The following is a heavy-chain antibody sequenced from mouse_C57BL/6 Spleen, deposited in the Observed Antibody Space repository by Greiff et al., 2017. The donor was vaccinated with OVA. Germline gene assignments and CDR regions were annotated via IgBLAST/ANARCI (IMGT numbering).Heavy chain of an antibody. Sequence: VKLQESGAELVKPGASVKLSCKASGFTFTSYWMHWVQQRPGQGLEWIGMIHPNSGSTNYNEKFKSKATLTVDKSSSTAYMQLSSLTSEDSAVYYCARESYYGPYYYAMDYWGQGTSVTVSS. D-gene: IGHD2-1*01. J-gene: IGHJ4*01. CDR3: ARESYYGPYYYAMDY. V-gene: IGHV1-64*01. CDR1: GFTFTSYW. CDR2: IHPNSGST.